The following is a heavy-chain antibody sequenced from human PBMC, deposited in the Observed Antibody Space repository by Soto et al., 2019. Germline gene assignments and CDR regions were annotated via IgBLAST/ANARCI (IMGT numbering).Heavy chain of an antibody. CDR1: GGSIRSYY. Sequence: SETLSLTCTVSGGSIRSYYWSWIRQPPGKGLEWIGYIYYSGSTNYNPSLKSRVTISVDTSKNQFSLKLSSVTAADTAVYYCASTKTYYDILSGYSPHNWFDPWGQGTLVTVSS. D-gene: IGHD3-9*01. CDR3: ASTKTYYDILSGYSPHNWFDP. CDR2: IYYSGST. J-gene: IGHJ5*02. V-gene: IGHV4-59*01.